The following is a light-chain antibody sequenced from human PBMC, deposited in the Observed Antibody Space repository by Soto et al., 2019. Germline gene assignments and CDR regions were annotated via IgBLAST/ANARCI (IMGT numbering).Light chain of an antibody. CDR2: WAS. J-gene: IGKJ1*01. CDR3: QQYYSTPT. CDR1: QSVLYSSNNKNY. V-gene: IGKV4-1*01. Sequence: DIVMTQSPDSLAVSLGERATINCKSSQSVLYSSNNKNYLAWYQQKPGQPPKLLIYWASTRESGVPDRCSGSGSGTDFPLTISSLQAEDVAVYYCQQYYSTPTFGQGTKVEIK.